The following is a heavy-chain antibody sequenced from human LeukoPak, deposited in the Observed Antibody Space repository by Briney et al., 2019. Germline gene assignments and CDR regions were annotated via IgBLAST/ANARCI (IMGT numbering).Heavy chain of an antibody. CDR2: IYTSGAI. J-gene: IGHJ4*02. CDR3: AAMIGYFDY. Sequence: SETLSLTCTVSGGSINSGNYYWTWIRQPAGKRLEYIGRIYTSGAISYSPSPKSRVIISADTSKNQISLKLNSVTAADTAVYYCAAMIGYFDYWGQGILVTVSS. CDR1: GGSINSGNYY. V-gene: IGHV4-61*02. D-gene: IGHD3-22*01.